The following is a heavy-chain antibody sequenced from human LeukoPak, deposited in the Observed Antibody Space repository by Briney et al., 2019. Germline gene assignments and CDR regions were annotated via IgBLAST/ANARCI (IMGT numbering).Heavy chain of an antibody. CDR2: IYYTGAA. D-gene: IGHD6-19*01. CDR3: AGSGWNHQGYYYYMDV. CDR1: GGSISSYY. V-gene: IGHV4-59*01. Sequence: PSETLSLTCTVSGGSISSYYWSWIRLPPGKGLEWIGYIYYTGAAYYNPSLKSRVTISLDTSKNQFSLKLSSVTADDTAVYYCAGSGWNHQGYYYYMDVWGKGTTVTVSS. J-gene: IGHJ6*03.